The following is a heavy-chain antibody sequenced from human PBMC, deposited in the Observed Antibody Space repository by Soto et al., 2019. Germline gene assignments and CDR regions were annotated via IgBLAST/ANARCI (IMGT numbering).Heavy chain of an antibody. D-gene: IGHD3-22*01. CDR1: GFTFSSYA. CDR2: ISGSGGST. V-gene: IGHV3-23*01. Sequence: GGSLRLSCAASGFTFSSYAMSWVRQAPGKGLEWVSAISGSGGSTYYADSVKGRFTISRDNSKNTLYLQMNSLRAEDTAVYYCAKDSPRGYYDSSGYYYWHYFDYWGQGTLVTVSS. J-gene: IGHJ4*02. CDR3: AKDSPRGYYDSSGYYYWHYFDY.